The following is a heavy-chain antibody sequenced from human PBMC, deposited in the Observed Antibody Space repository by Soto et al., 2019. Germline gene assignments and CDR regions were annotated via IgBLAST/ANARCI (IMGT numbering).Heavy chain of an antibody. V-gene: IGHV3-33*01. CDR1: GFTFISYG. Sequence: PGGSLRLSCAASGFTFISYGMHWVLQAPCKGLEWVAVIWYDGSNKYYADSVKGRFTISRDNSKNTLYLQMNSLRAEDTAVYYCARGTTGTWSYWEAFDYWGQGTLVTVSS. CDR2: IWYDGSNK. CDR3: ARGTTGTWSYWEAFDY. D-gene: IGHD1-1*01. J-gene: IGHJ4*02.